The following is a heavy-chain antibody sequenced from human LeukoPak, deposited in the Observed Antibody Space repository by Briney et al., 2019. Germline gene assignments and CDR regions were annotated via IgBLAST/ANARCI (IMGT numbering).Heavy chain of an antibody. CDR3: VRDLGGRSGH. D-gene: IGHD1-26*01. Sequence: GGSLRLSCAASGFTFSSNWMHWVRQAPGKGLVRVSRINEGGSTTNYADSVKGRSTIFRDNARNTLYLQMNSLRAEDTAVYYCVRDLGGRSGHWGQGTLVTVSS. V-gene: IGHV3-74*01. J-gene: IGHJ4*02. CDR2: INEGGSTT. CDR1: GFTFSSNW.